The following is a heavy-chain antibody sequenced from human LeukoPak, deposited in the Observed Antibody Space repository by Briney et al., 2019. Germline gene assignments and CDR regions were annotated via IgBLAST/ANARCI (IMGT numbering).Heavy chain of an antibody. Sequence: ASVKVSCKASGYTFTSYAMNWVRQAPGQGLEWMGWINTNTGNPTYAQGFTGRFVFSLDTSVSTAYLQISSLKAEDTAVYYCARELKSGTVAVNYGMDVWGQGTTVTVSS. CDR2: INTNTGNP. D-gene: IGHD6-19*01. CDR3: ARELKSGTVAVNYGMDV. CDR1: GYTFTSYA. J-gene: IGHJ6*02. V-gene: IGHV7-4-1*02.